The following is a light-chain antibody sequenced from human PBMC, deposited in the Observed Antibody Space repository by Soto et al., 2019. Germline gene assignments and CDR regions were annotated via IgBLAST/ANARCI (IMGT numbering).Light chain of an antibody. V-gene: IGLV1-51*01. CDR1: SSNTGNNY. CDR3: GTWDSSLRVVV. J-gene: IGLJ3*02. Sequence: QSVLTQPPSVSAAPGQKVSISCSGISSNTGNNYVSWYQQLPGTAPKLLIYDNNKRPSGIPDRFSGSKSGTSATLGITGLQTGDAADYYCGTWDSSLRVVVFGGGTKLTV. CDR2: DNN.